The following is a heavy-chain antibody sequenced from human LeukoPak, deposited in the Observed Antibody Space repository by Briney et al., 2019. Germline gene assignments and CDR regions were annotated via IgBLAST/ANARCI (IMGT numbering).Heavy chain of an antibody. CDR1: GNRFTFYW. J-gene: IGHJ1*01. CDR3: AKTSSYTTFQQ. V-gene: IGHV5-51*01. Sequence: GESLKISCKDSGNRFTFYWIAWVRQMPGKGLEWMGIIFPADSDTRYSPSFQGQVTISADKSISTAYLQWTSLKASDTAMYYCAKTSSYTTFQQWGQGTLVTVSS. D-gene: IGHD2-2*01. CDR2: IFPADSDT.